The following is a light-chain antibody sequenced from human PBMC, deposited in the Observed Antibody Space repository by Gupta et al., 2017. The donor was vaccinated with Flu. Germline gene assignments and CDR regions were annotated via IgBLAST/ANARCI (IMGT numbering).Light chain of an antibody. V-gene: IGKV3-15*01. CDR1: QSVSRS. CDR2: DAS. CDR3: QQYKNWPLWT. J-gene: IGKJ1*01. Sequence: EILMTQSPATLSVSPWERATLSCRASQSVSRSVAWYQQQPGQSPRLLIFDASNSATGIPARFSGSGSGTEFTLTISSLQSEDFAVYYCQQYKNWPLWTFGQGTKVEVK.